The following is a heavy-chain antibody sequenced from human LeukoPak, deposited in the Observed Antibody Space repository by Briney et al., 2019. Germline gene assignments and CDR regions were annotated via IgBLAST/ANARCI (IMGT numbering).Heavy chain of an antibody. D-gene: IGHD5-18*01. J-gene: IGHJ4*02. CDR3: ARIVPYNYGYVDY. V-gene: IGHV4-59*01. CDR2: IYYSGST. CDR1: GCTINNYY. Sequence: SETLSLTCTVSGCTINNYYLNWIRQPPGKGLECMGYIYYSGSTNYNPSLKSRVSISLDTPKNQFSLELSSATAAGTAVYYCARIVPYNYGYVDYGGQGTLVTVSS.